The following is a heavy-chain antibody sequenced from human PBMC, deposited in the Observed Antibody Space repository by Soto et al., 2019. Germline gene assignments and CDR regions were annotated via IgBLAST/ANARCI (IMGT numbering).Heavy chain of an antibody. CDR2: IRSKAYSRTT. D-gene: IGHD3-22*01. V-gene: IGHV3-49*03. J-gene: IGHJ4*02. CDR3: TRDAHYNDYLPGEY. Sequence: QPGWSLRLSCTISGFTFSAYPLGWFRQAPGKGLEWVGFIRSKAYSRTTEYAASVRGRFTISRDDSKTIAYLQMDSLKPEDTAVYFCTRDAHYNDYLPGEYWGQGTLVTVSS. CDR1: GFTFSAYP.